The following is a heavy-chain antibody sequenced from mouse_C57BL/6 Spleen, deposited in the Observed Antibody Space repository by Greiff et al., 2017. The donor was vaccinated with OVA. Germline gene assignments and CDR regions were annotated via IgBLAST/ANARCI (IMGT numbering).Heavy chain of an antibody. CDR1: GYAFSSSW. Sequence: QVQLQQSGPELVKPGASVKISCKASGYAFSSSWMTWVRQRPGKGLEWIGRIYPGDGDTNYNGKFKGKATLTADKSSSTAYMQLSSLTSEDSAVYFCARGAQLTGTVMDYWGQGTSVTVSS. J-gene: IGHJ4*01. CDR3: ARGAQLTGTVMDY. V-gene: IGHV1-82*01. CDR2: IYPGDGDT. D-gene: IGHD4-1*01.